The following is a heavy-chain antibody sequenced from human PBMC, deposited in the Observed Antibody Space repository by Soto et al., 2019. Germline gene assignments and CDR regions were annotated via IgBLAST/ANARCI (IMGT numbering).Heavy chain of an antibody. Sequence: ASVKVSCKASGYTFTSYGISWVRQAPGQGLEWMGWISAYNGNTNYAQKLQGRVTMTTDTSTSTAYMELSSLRSEDTALYYCARELPHTNYFDYWGQGTPVTVSS. J-gene: IGHJ4*02. CDR2: ISAYNGNT. V-gene: IGHV1-18*01. D-gene: IGHD2-15*01. CDR3: ARELPHTNYFDY. CDR1: GYTFTSYG.